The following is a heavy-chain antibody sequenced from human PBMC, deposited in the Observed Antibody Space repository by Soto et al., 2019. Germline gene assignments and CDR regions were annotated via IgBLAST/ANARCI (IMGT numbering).Heavy chain of an antibody. J-gene: IGHJ3*02. Sequence: GGSLRLSCAASGFTFSRYGVHWVRQAPGKGLEWVSFISYDGSRTYYADSVKGRFTISRDNSKNTVFLQMDSLRAEDTAVYYCAKNLLEEPADYYDTKADALDTWGQGTMVTVSS. V-gene: IGHV3-30*02. D-gene: IGHD3-22*01. CDR1: GFTFSRYG. CDR3: AKNLLEEPADYYDTKADALDT. CDR2: ISYDGSRT.